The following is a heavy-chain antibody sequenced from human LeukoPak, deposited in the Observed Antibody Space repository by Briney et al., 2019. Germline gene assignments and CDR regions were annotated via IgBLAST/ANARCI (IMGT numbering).Heavy chain of an antibody. CDR2: IYYSGST. D-gene: IGHD2-15*01. Sequence: SETLSLTCIVSGGSISSSSYYWGWIRQPPGKGLEWIGSIYYSGSTYYNPSLKSRVTISVDTSKNQFSLKLSSVTAADTAVYYCARSVVAATFDYWGQGTLVTVSS. V-gene: IGHV4-39*07. CDR1: GGSISSSSYY. J-gene: IGHJ4*02. CDR3: ARSVVAATFDY.